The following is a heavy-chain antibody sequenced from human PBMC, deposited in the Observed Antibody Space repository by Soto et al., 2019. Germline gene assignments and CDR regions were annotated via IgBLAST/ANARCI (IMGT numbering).Heavy chain of an antibody. Sequence: VASVKVSCKVSGYTLTELSMHWVRQAPGKGLEWMGGFDPEDGETIYAQKFQGRVTMTEDTSTDTAYMELSSLRSEDTAVYYCATAGSHSVETARDNERNQFDYWGQGTLVTVSS. V-gene: IGHV1-24*01. CDR2: FDPEDGET. CDR3: ATAGSHSVETARDNERNQFDY. J-gene: IGHJ4*02. D-gene: IGHD1-1*01. CDR1: GYTLTELS.